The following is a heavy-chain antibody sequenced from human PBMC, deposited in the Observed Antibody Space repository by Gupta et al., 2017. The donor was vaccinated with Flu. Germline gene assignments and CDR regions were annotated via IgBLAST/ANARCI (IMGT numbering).Heavy chain of an antibody. D-gene: IGHD3-10*01. CDR1: GDSFNTYF. V-gene: IGHV4-59*13. CDR3: AGSRGNGRYFDY. CDR2: ISNNGGA. J-gene: IGHJ4*02. Sequence: QVQLQESGPGLVKPSETLSLTCIVSGDSFNTYFWNWIRRPPGEGLEWIGYISNNGGARSNPSLGSRVILSLDSSKNQFSLKMNSVNAADTAVDYCAGSRGNGRYFDYWGRGILVTVSS.